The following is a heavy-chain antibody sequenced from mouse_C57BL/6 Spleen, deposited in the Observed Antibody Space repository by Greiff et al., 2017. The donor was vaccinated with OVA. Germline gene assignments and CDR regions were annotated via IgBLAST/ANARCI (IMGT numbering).Heavy chain of an antibody. J-gene: IGHJ1*03. CDR3: VRHDDGYYGYFDV. CDR1: GFSFNTYA. V-gene: IGHV10-1*01. CDR2: IRSKSNNYAT. D-gene: IGHD2-3*01. Sequence: EVQLVESGGGLVQPKGSLKLSCAASGFSFNTYAMNWVRQAPGKGLEWVARIRSKSNNYATYYADSVKDRFTISRDDSESMLYLQMNNLKTEDTAMYYCVRHDDGYYGYFDVWGTGTTVTVSS.